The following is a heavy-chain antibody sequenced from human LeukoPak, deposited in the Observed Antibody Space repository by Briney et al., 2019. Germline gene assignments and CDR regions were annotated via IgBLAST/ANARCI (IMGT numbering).Heavy chain of an antibody. J-gene: IGHJ4*02. CDR3: ARDSTWLLDY. D-gene: IGHD6-19*01. CDR1: GFIFSSHW. Sequence: GGSLRLSCTASGFIFSSHWMTWVRQSPGKGLEWVANIKEDGSVKYYVDSVKGRFAISRDNTKNALYLQMNSLRADDTAVYFCARDSTWLLDYWGQGTLITVSS. CDR2: IKEDGSVK. V-gene: IGHV3-7*03.